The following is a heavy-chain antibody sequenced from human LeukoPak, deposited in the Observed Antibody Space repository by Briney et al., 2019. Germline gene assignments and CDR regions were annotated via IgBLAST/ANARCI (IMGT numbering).Heavy chain of an antibody. CDR1: GNTFSNYG. J-gene: IGHJ4*02. Sequence: ASVTVSCKASGNTFSNYGISWVRQAPGQGLEWMGWISGFNGYTRYAQNLQGRVTMTTDTSTSTAYTELRSLISDDTAVYYCARDQGYTSEWLDYWGQGTLVTVSS. CDR2: ISGFNGYT. V-gene: IGHV1-18*01. CDR3: ARDQGYTSEWLDY. D-gene: IGHD6-19*01.